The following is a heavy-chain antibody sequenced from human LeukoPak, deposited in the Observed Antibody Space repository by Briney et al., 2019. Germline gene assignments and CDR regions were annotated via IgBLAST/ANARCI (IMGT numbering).Heavy chain of an antibody. J-gene: IGHJ6*03. V-gene: IGHV3-23*01. Sequence: PGGSLRLSCAASGFTFSSYAMSWVRQAPGKGLEWVSAISGSGGSTYYADSVKGRFTISRDNSKNTLYLQMNSLRAEDAAVYYCAKGMDVGTMIVVPYYMDVWGKGTTVTVSS. CDR1: GFTFSSYA. CDR2: ISGSGGST. CDR3: AKGMDVGTMIVVPYYMDV. D-gene: IGHD3-22*01.